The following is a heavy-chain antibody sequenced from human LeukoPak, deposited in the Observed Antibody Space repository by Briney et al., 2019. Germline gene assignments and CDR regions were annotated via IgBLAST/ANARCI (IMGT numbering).Heavy chain of an antibody. CDR2: ISTYSGET. CDR3: ATGIMIPAGFDY. V-gene: IGHV1-18*01. CDR1: GYTFTSFG. J-gene: IGHJ4*02. D-gene: IGHD3-16*01. Sequence: ASVKVSCKTSGYTFTSFGLSWVRQAPGQGLEWMGWISTYSGETNYAQKPQGRVTMTGDTSTNTAYMELSSLRSEDTAVYYCATGIMIPAGFDYWGQGTLVTVSS.